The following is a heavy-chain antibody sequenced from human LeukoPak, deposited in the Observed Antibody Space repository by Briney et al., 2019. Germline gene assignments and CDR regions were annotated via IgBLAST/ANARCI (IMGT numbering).Heavy chain of an antibody. CDR2: LHHTGST. V-gene: IGHV4-59*11. CDR3: ARGVTTHYSLFESDGLFVGPLDS. CDR1: GGSISRHH. J-gene: IGHJ4*02. Sequence: SETLSLTCSVSGGSISRHHWNWIRQAPGKGLEWVGFLHHTGSTDYNPSLKNRVTISGDTSKNQVSLILISVTAADTAVYYCARGVTTHYSLFESDGLFVGPLDSWGQGTLVTVFS. D-gene: IGHD4-17*01.